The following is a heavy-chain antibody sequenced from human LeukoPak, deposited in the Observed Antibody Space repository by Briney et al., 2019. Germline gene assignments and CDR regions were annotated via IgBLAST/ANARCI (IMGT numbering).Heavy chain of an antibody. CDR2: IWYDGSDK. CDR1: GFPFSNYA. J-gene: IGHJ6*02. D-gene: IGHD3/OR15-3a*01. Sequence: GTSLRLSCAASGFPFSNYAMHWVRQDPGKGLEWVAVIWYDGSDKYYGESLKGRFTISRDNSKNTLYLQMNSLRAEDSAVYHCARGPPGDFWTYDYYYYGMDVWGQGTTVTVSS. CDR3: ARGPPGDFWTYDYYYYGMDV. V-gene: IGHV3-33*01.